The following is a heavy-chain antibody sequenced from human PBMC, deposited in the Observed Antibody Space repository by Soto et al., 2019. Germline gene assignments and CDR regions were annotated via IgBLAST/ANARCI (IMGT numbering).Heavy chain of an antibody. CDR3: ARRYSGTEDDNWFDP. V-gene: IGHV4-59*08. CDR2: IYYSGSS. J-gene: IGHJ5*02. Sequence: SETLSLTCTVSGGSISSYYWSWIRQPPGKGLEWIGYIYYSGSSNYNPSLKSRVTISVDTSRNQFSLKLSSVTAADTALYYCARRYSGTEDDNWFDPWGQGTLVTVSS. D-gene: IGHD1-26*01. CDR1: GGSISSYY.